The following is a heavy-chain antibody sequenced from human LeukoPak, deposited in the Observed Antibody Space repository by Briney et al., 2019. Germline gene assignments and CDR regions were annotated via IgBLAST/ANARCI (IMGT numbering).Heavy chain of an antibody. CDR2: ISGRGGTT. Sequence: GGSLRLSCVASKFTFSSYALTWVRQAPGKGLEWVSAISGRGGTTYYADSVKGRFTISRDNFKNTLYLQMNSLRAEDTAVYYCAELGITMIGGVWGKGTTVTISS. CDR3: AELGITMIGGV. D-gene: IGHD3-10*02. J-gene: IGHJ6*04. CDR1: KFTFSSYA. V-gene: IGHV3-23*01.